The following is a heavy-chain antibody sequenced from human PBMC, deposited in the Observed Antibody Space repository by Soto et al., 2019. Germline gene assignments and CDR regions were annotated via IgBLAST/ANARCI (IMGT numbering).Heavy chain of an antibody. J-gene: IGHJ4*02. D-gene: IGHD3-3*01. CDR1: GDSISSYY. CDR2: IYYSGST. Sequence: SETLSLTCTVSGDSISSYYWSWIRQPPGKGLEWIGYIYYSGSTNYNPSLKSRVTISVDTSKNQFSLKLSSVTAADTAVYYCARAADDFWSGYPDYWGQGTLVTVSS. V-gene: IGHV4-59*01. CDR3: ARAADDFWSGYPDY.